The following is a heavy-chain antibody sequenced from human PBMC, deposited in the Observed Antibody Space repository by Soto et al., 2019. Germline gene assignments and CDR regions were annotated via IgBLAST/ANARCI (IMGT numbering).Heavy chain of an antibody. CDR3: TADGSYDQYV. D-gene: IGHD5-18*01. CDR1: GIDFSNTW. V-gene: IGHV3-74*01. CDR2: NNRDGTTT. Sequence: EVQLEVSGGGLDQPGGPLRLSRAVSGIDFSNTWMHWVRQVPGKGLVWVAYNNRDGTTTTYADSVRGRFTISRDNAKNTVYLQMNSLRAEETALYYCTADGSYDQYVWGVGTAVTVSS. J-gene: IGHJ6*04.